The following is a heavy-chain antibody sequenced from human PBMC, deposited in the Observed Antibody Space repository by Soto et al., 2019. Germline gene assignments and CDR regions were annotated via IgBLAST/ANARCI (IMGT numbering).Heavy chain of an antibody. CDR1: GFTFSSYS. D-gene: IGHD6-19*01. CDR3: AKSSQSIAVATLGY. CDR2: VSDSSGST. J-gene: IGHJ4*02. V-gene: IGHV3-23*01. Sequence: GGSLRLSCAASGFTFSSYSMNWVRQAPGKGLEWVSYVSDSSGSTYYADSVKGRFTISRDNAKNTLYLQMNSLRAEDTAVYYCAKSSQSIAVATLGYWGQGTLVTVSS.